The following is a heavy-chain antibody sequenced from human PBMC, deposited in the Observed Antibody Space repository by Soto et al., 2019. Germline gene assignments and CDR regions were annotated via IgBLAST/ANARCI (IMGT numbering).Heavy chain of an antibody. CDR1: GGSISSGGYS. J-gene: IGHJ4*02. D-gene: IGHD6-13*01. CDR3: ASSHAGAHITAAVH. Sequence: PSETLSLTRAVSGGSISSGGYSWSWIRQPPGKGLEWIGYIYHSGSTYYNPSLKGRVTISVDRSKNQFSLKLGSVTAADTAVYYCASSHAGAHITAAVHWGQGTLVTVAS. CDR2: IYHSGST. V-gene: IGHV4-30-2*01.